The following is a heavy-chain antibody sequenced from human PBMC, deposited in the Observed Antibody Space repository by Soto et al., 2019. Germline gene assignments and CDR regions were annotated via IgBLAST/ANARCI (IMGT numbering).Heavy chain of an antibody. CDR1: GYTFTSYG. Sequence: ASVKVSCKASGYTFTSYGITWVRQAPGQGLEWMGWITAYNGKTNYAQKVQDRVTITTDKSTSTAYMELSSLRSEDTAVYYCARGPGTTFGGPDAFDIWGQAITV. V-gene: IGHV1-18*01. D-gene: IGHD3-3*01. CDR2: ITAYNGKT. J-gene: IGHJ3*02. CDR3: ARGPGTTFGGPDAFDI.